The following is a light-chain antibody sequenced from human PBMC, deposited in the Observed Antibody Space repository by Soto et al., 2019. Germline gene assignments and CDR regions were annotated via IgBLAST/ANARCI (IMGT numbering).Light chain of an antibody. CDR2: AAS. V-gene: IGKV1-33*01. J-gene: IGKJ5*01. CDR3: QQYDTRPPMT. CDR1: QDIDNY. Sequence: IQLTQSPSSLSASVGESVTITCRASQDIDNYLNWYQHRPGEAPKLLIYAASYLETGVPARSSGSGSGTDFSFPITSLQPEDSATYYCQQYDTRPPMTFGQGTRLDI.